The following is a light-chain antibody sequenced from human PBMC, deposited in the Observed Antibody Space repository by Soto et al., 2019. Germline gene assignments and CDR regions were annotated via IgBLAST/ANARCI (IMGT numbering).Light chain of an antibody. Sequence: DIPMTQSPSTLSASVGDRVTITCRASQSISSWLAWYQQKPGKAPKLVIYKASSLESGVPSRFSGSGSGTEFTLTISSLQPDDFATYYCQQYNSYPLTFGGGTKVEIK. V-gene: IGKV1-5*03. J-gene: IGKJ4*01. CDR2: KAS. CDR1: QSISSW. CDR3: QQYNSYPLT.